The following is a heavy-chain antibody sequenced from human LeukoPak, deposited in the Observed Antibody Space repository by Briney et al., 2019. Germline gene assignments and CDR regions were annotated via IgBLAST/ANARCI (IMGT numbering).Heavy chain of an antibody. CDR3: ARRRTGDFDY. Sequence: GGSLRLSCAASGFTFSSYEMNWVRQAPGKGLEWVSYISSSGSTIYYADSVKGRFTISRDNAKNSLYLQMNSLRAEETAVYYCARRRTGDFDYWGQGTLVTVSS. CDR1: GFTFSSYE. J-gene: IGHJ4*02. V-gene: IGHV3-48*03. CDR2: ISSSGSTI. D-gene: IGHD7-27*01.